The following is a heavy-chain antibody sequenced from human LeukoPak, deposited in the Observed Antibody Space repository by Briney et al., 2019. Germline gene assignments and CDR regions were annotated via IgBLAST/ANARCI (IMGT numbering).Heavy chain of an antibody. CDR3: ATSSGWYPKYFDY. CDR2: IGGSGGDT. V-gene: IGHV3-23*01. CDR1: GFTFSSYA. J-gene: IGHJ4*02. D-gene: IGHD6-19*01. Sequence: PGGSLRLSCAASGFTFSSYAMSWVRQAPGKGLEWVSVIGGSGGDTYYADSVKGRFTISIDNSKNTLYLQMNSLRAEDTAVYYCATSSGWYPKYFDYWGQGTLVTVSS.